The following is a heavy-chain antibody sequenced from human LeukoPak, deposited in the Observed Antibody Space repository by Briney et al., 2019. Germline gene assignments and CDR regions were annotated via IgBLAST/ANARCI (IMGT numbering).Heavy chain of an antibody. CDR2: ISGSGDST. CDR3: AKGVVSIAARPGLDY. D-gene: IGHD6-6*01. CDR1: GFTFSSYA. V-gene: IGHV3-23*01. J-gene: IGHJ4*02. Sequence: GGSLRLSCAASGFTFSSYAMSWVRQAPGKGLEWVSAISGSGDSTYYADSVKGRFTISRDNSKNTLYLQMNSLRAEDTAVYYCAKGVVSIAARPGLDYWGQGTLVTVSS.